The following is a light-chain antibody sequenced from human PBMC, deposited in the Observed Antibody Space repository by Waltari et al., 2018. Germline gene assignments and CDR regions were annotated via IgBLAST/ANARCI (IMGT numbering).Light chain of an antibody. Sequence: DIQMTQSPSSLSASIGDRYTITCRASQSITTYLNWYQQKPGKAPKLLIYAASSLQSGVPSRFSGSGSGTDFTLTISSLQPEDFATYSCQESYKTPPTFGGGTKVEIK. CDR1: QSITTY. V-gene: IGKV1-39*01. J-gene: IGKJ4*01. CDR3: QESYKTPPT. CDR2: AAS.